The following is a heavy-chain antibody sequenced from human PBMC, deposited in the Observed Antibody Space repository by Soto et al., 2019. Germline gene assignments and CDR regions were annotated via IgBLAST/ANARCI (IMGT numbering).Heavy chain of an antibody. CDR3: TTVFYDSSGYHDY. CDR1: GLIFSKVW. CDR2: IKRNIEGGTT. V-gene: IGHV3-15*07. J-gene: IGHJ4*02. Sequence: GGSLRLSCAASGLIFSKVWMNWVRQAPGKGLEWVGRIKRNIEGGTTDYAAPVKGRFTISRDDSKKTLYLEMNSLKTEDTAIYYCTTVFYDSSGYHDYWGQGTLVTVSS. D-gene: IGHD3-22*01.